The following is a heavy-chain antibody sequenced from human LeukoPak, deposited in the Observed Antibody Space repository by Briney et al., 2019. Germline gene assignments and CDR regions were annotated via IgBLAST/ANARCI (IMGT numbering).Heavy chain of an antibody. D-gene: IGHD3-10*01. CDR1: GFTLSSYA. Sequence: GGSLRLSCAASGFTLSSYAMHWVRQAPGKGLEYVSAISSNGGSTYYANSVKGRFTISRDNSKNTLYLQMGSLRAEDMAVYYCARMTVRGVEPDYWGQGTLVTVSS. CDR3: ARMTVRGVEPDY. CDR2: ISSNGGST. V-gene: IGHV3-64*01. J-gene: IGHJ4*02.